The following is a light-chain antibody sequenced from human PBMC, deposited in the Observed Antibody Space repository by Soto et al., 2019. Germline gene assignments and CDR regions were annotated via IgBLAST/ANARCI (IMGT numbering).Light chain of an antibody. CDR3: CSYAGSYV. J-gene: IGLJ1*01. CDR2: EVS. CDR1: SSDVGSYNL. Sequence: ALTQPASVSGSPGQSITISCTGTSSDVGSYNLVSWYQQHPGKAPKLMIYEVSKRPSGVSNRFSGSKSGNTASLTISGLQAEDEADYYCCSYAGSYVFGTGTKLTVL. V-gene: IGLV2-23*02.